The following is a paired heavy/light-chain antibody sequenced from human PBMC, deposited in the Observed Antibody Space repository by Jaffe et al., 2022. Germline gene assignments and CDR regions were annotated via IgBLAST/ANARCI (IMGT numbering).Heavy chain of an antibody. CDR3: ATSSLGYCSGGSCYLRYPQSLNYYYMDV. J-gene: IGHJ6*03. V-gene: IGHV1-2*02. Sequence: QVQLVQSGAEVKKPGASVKVSCKASGYTFTGYYMHWVRQAPGQGLEWMGWINPNSGGTNYAQKFQGRVTMTRDTSISTAYMELSRLRSDDTAVYYCATSSLGYCSGGSCYLRYPQSLNYYYMDVWGKGTTVTVSS. CDR2: INPNSGGT. D-gene: IGHD2-15*01. CDR1: GYTFTGYY.
Light chain of an antibody. CDR3: QAWDSSIYVV. Sequence: SYELTQPPSVSVSPGQTASITCSGDKLGDKYACWYQQKPGQSPVLVIYQDSKRPSGIPERFSGSNSGNTATLTISGTQAMDEADYYCQAWDSSIYVVFGGGTKLTVL. J-gene: IGLJ2*01. V-gene: IGLV3-1*01. CDR2: QDS. CDR1: KLGDKY.